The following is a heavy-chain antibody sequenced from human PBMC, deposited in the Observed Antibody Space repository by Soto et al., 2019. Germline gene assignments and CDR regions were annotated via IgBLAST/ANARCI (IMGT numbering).Heavy chain of an antibody. D-gene: IGHD4-17*01. J-gene: IGHJ2*01. V-gene: IGHV4-31*03. CDR3: AREVTTVTTRGWHFDL. CDR2: IHYSGST. Sequence: TLSLTCTVSGGSSISGDYYWSWIRQHPEKGLEWIGYIHYSGSTYYNPSLKSRVSISVDTSKNQFSLKLSSVTAADTAVYYCAREVTTVTTRGWHFDLWGRGTLVTVSS. CDR1: GGSSISGDYY.